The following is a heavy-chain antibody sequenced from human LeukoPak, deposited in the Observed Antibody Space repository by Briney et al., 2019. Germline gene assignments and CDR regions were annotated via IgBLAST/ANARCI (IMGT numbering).Heavy chain of an antibody. J-gene: IGHJ5*01. D-gene: IGHD1-26*01. V-gene: IGHV6-1*01. Sequence: SETLSLTCAISGDSVSSNTATWTWVRQSPSRGLEWLGRTYYRSKWYNDYAVSVKSRITINPDTSKNQFSLQLSSVTPEDTAVYYCARERGSPTWFDYWGQGTLVTVSS. CDR1: GDSVSSNTAT. CDR3: ARERGSPTWFDY. CDR2: TYYRSKWYN.